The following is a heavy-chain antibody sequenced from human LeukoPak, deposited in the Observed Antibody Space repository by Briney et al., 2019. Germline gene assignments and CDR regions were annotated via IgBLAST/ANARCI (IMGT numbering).Heavy chain of an antibody. CDR3: ARDLWDATGF. Sequence: QTGGSLRLSCAASGFTVNSNYMSWVRQAPGKGLEWVSVIYSGGSTYYADSVKGRFTISRDISKSTLYLQMNSLRPEDTAVYYCARDLWDATGFWGQGTLVTVPS. CDR2: IYSGGST. J-gene: IGHJ4*02. D-gene: IGHD3-3*01. V-gene: IGHV3-66*02. CDR1: GFTVNSNY.